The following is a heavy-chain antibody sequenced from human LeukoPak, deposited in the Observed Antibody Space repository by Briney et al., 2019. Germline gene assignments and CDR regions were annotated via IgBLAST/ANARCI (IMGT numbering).Heavy chain of an antibody. Sequence: PSETLSLTCTVSGGSISSYYWSWIRQPAGKGLEWIGRIYTSGSTNYNPSLKSRVTMSVDTSNNQFSLKLSSVTAADTAVYYCARDLRASYDSSGYYFDYWGQGTLVTVSS. CDR2: IYTSGST. D-gene: IGHD3-22*01. V-gene: IGHV4-4*07. J-gene: IGHJ4*02. CDR3: ARDLRASYDSSGYYFDY. CDR1: GGSISSYY.